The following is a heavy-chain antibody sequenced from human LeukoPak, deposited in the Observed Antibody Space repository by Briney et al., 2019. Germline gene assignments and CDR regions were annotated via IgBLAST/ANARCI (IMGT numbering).Heavy chain of an antibody. D-gene: IGHD2-15*01. Sequence: GESLKISCKGSGYSFTTYWIGWVRQMPGKGLEWMGIIYPSDSDTRYSPSFQGQATISVDKSISTAYLQWSSLKASDTAIYYCARRKGPANFDYWGQGTLVTVSS. V-gene: IGHV5-51*01. CDR1: GYSFTTYW. J-gene: IGHJ4*02. CDR3: ARRKGPANFDY. CDR2: IYPSDSDT.